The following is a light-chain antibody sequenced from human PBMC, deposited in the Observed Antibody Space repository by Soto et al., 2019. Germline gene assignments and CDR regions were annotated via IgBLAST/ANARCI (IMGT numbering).Light chain of an antibody. CDR1: SSNIGSNT. CDR3: XAWDDSLNGYV. Sequence: QSVLTQPPSASGTPGQRVTISCSGSSSNIGSNTVNWYQQLPGTAPKLLTYXNNXRPSXXXDRFXXSKSGTSASLAISGLXXXXXXXXYCXAWDDSLNGYVFGTGTKVTVL. CDR2: XNN. V-gene: IGLV1-44*01. J-gene: IGLJ1*01.